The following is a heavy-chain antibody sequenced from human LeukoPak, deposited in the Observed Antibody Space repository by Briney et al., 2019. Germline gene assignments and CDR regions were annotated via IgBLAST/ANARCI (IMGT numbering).Heavy chain of an antibody. CDR3: ARCLHYYDSSGYYLPWYFDY. J-gene: IGHJ4*02. CDR1: GGTFSSHA. Sequence: GASVKVSCKASGGTFSSHAISWVRQAPGQGLEWMGGIIPIFGTANYAQKFQGRVTITADGSTSTAYMELSSLRSEDTAVYYCARCLHYYDSSGYYLPWYFDYWGQGTLVTVSS. D-gene: IGHD3-22*01. V-gene: IGHV1-69*13. CDR2: IIPIFGTA.